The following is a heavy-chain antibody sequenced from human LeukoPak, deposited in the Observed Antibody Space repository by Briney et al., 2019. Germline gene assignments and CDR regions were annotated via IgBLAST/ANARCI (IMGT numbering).Heavy chain of an antibody. CDR2: VFDSGST. V-gene: IGHV4-59*01. CDR3: ARLYQQSKWKYYYYYMDV. CDR1: GASFSTNY. Sequence: SETLSLTCSVSGASFSTNYWSWIRQPPGRGLEWSGYVFDSGSTNYNPSLKSRVTISVDTSTKQFSLRLSSVTAADTAVYYCARLYQQSKWKYYYYYMDVWGKGTAVTVSS. D-gene: IGHD1-1*01. J-gene: IGHJ6*03.